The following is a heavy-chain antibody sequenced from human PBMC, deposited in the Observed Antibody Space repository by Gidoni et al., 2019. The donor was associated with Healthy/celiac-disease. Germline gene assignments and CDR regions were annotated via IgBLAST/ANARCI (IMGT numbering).Heavy chain of an antibody. CDR3: ARTARSYCSGGSCYPAFDY. D-gene: IGHD2-15*01. CDR1: AGTFSSYA. Sequence: QVQLVQSGAEVKKPGSSVKVSCKASAGTFSSYAIRWVRQAPGQGLEWMGGIIPIFGTANYAQKFQGRVTITADESTSTAYMELSSLRSEDTAVYYCARTARSYCSGGSCYPAFDYWGQGTLVTVSS. J-gene: IGHJ4*02. V-gene: IGHV1-69*01. CDR2: IIPIFGTA.